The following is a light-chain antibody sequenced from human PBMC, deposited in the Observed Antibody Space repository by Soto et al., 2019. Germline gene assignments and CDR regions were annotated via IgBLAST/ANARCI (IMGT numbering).Light chain of an antibody. CDR2: WAS. Sequence: DIVMTQSPDSLAVSLGERATINCKSSQSVLYSSNNKNYLAWYQHKPGQSPRLLIYWASTRESGVPDRFSGSGSGTEFTLTISGLQAEDVAVYYCQQYFSTPLTFGGGTRVEIK. V-gene: IGKV4-1*01. J-gene: IGKJ4*01. CDR3: QQYFSTPLT. CDR1: QSVLYSSNNKNY.